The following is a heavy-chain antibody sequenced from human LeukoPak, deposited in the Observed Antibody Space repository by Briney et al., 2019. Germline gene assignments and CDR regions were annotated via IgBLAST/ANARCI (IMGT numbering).Heavy chain of an antibody. CDR2: INPNSGGT. Sequence: ASVKVSCKASGYTFTGYYMHWVRQAPGQGLEWMGWINPNSGGTNYAQKFQGRVTMTRDTSISTAYMELSRLRSDDTAVYYCARAGIRSERGYYYYYYMDVWGKGTTVTVSS. J-gene: IGHJ6*03. CDR3: ARAGIRSERGYYYYYYMDV. D-gene: IGHD6-13*01. V-gene: IGHV1-2*02. CDR1: GYTFTGYY.